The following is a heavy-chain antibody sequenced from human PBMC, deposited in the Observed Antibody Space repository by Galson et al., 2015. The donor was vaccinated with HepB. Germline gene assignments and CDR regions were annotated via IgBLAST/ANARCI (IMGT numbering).Heavy chain of an antibody. Sequence: SLRLSCAASGFTFSSYWMHWVRQAPGKGPVWVSRISSDGSSISYADSVKGRFPTSRDNAKNTLYLQMNSLRAEDTAVYYCARLIHFPGIGVDYWGQGTLVTVSS. CDR2: ISSDGSSI. CDR3: ARLIHFPGIGVDY. CDR1: GFTFSSYW. J-gene: IGHJ4*02. V-gene: IGHV3-74*01. D-gene: IGHD3-10*01.